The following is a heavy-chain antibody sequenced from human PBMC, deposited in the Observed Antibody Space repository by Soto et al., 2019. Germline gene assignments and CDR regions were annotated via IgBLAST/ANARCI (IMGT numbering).Heavy chain of an antibody. J-gene: IGHJ4*02. V-gene: IGHV3-23*01. CDR2: IGGAGDST. CDR1: GFSFNSYA. CDR3: TGATYLDY. Sequence: EVQLLESGGSLVQPGGSLRLSCAASGFSFNSYAMSWVRQAPGKGLEWVSHIGGAGDSTYYADSVKGRFTISRDNSKKTVYLQMESLRAEDTTVYYSTGATYLDYWGQGTLVTVSS.